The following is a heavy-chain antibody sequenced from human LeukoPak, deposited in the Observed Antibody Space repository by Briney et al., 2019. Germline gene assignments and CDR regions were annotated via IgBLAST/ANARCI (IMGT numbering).Heavy chain of an antibody. J-gene: IGHJ4*02. D-gene: IGHD2/OR15-2a*01. Sequence: GGSLRLSCAVSGFTFSTKSMNWVRQAPGRRLEWVSTITASGGHTFYADSVKGRFTISRDNSKNTVYLQMDSLRAEDTAVYSCAKDSRRDCNTVTCYLFDYWGQGTLVTVSS. CDR3: AKDSRRDCNTVTCYLFDY. V-gene: IGHV3-23*01. CDR2: ITASGGHT. CDR1: GFTFSTKS.